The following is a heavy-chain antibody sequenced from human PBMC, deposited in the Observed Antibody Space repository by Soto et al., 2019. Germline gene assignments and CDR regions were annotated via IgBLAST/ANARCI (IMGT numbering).Heavy chain of an antibody. Sequence: DVQLLESGGGLVQPEGSLRLSCAASGFTFSSYAMGWVRQGPGKGLEWVAVVSIGGSTHYADSVRGRFTISRDNSANTLSLQMNSLSGDDTAVYFWAKRRGAGGDVDYWGQGALVTVSS. V-gene: IGHV3-23*01. J-gene: IGHJ4*02. CDR2: VSIGGST. D-gene: IGHD2-21*02. CDR1: GFTFSSYA. CDR3: AKRRGAGGDVDY.